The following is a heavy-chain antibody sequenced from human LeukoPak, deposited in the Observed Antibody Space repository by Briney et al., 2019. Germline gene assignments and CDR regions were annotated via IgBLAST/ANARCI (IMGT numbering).Heavy chain of an antibody. Sequence: SQTLSLTCTVSGGSISSGGYYWSWIRQHPGKGLEWIGYIYYSGSTYYNPSLKSRVTISVDTSKNQFSLKLSSVTAADTAVYYCARGAGIGIVVVIHFDYWGQGTLVTVSS. CDR2: IYYSGST. J-gene: IGHJ4*02. D-gene: IGHD3-22*01. V-gene: IGHV4-31*03. CDR3: ARGAGIGIVVVIHFDY. CDR1: GGSISSGGYY.